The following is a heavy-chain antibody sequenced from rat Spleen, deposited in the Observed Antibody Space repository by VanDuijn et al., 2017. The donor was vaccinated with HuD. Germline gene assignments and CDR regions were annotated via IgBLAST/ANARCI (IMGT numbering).Heavy chain of an antibody. J-gene: IGHJ3*01. CDR2: ISNDGGNA. CDR3: ARHPPYYGIDGDWFAH. V-gene: IGHV5S13*01. D-gene: IGHD1-7*01. Sequence: EVQLVESGGGLVQPGRSLTLSCAASGFTFSPFAMAWVRQAPTKGLEWVASISNDGGNAYYRDSVKGRFTISRDNAKNTLYLQMDSLRSEDTATYYCARHPPYYGIDGDWFAHWGLGTLVTVSS. CDR1: GFTFSPFA.